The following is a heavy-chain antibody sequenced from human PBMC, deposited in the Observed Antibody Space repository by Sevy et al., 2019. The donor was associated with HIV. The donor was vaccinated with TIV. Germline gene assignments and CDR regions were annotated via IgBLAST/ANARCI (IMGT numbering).Heavy chain of an antibody. V-gene: IGHV3-15*01. Sequence: GGSLSLSCAASGFTFSRYWMSWVRRAPGKGREWVGHIKSESDGGTTDFATPVKGRFIISRDDSKNTLYLQMNSLKTGDTALYYCTARNFDFWGRGTLVTVSS. CDR2: IKSESDGGTT. CDR1: GFTFSRYW. CDR3: TARNFDF. J-gene: IGHJ4*02.